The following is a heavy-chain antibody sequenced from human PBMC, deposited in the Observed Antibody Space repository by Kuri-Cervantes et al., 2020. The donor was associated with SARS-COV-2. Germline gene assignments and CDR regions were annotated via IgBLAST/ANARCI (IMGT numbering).Heavy chain of an antibody. CDR1: GFTFSSYG. CDR3: ARDLWSVVRGVIARWFDP. D-gene: IGHD3-10*01. CDR2: INPNSGGT. J-gene: IGHJ5*02. Sequence: GGSLRLSCAASGFTFSSYGMHWVRQAPGQGLEWMGWINPNSGGTNYAQKFQGRVTMTRDTSISTAYMELSRLRSDDTAVYYCARDLWSVVRGVIARWFDPWGQGTLVTVSS. V-gene: IGHV1-2*02.